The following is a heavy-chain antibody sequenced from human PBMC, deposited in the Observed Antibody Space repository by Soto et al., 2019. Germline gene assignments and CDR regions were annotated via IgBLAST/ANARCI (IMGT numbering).Heavy chain of an antibody. V-gene: IGHV4-4*08. D-gene: IGHD4-17*01. CDR1: GGSISSYY. CDR2: IYYSGST. CDR3: ARDGSDYGDSYYYYGMDV. Sequence: SETLSLTCTVSGGSISSYYWSWIRQPPGKGLEWIGYIYYSGSTDYNPSLKSRVTISVDTSKNQFSLKLSSVTAADTAVYYCARDGSDYGDSYYYYGMDVWGQGTTVTVSS. J-gene: IGHJ6*02.